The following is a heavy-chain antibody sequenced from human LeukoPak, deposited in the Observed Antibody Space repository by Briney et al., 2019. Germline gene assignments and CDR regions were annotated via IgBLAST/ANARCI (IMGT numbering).Heavy chain of an antibody. CDR3: AKDMDWGYGDYVGAFDI. D-gene: IGHD4-17*01. CDR1: GFIVNTNY. J-gene: IGHJ3*02. CDR2: ISGSGGST. Sequence: GGSLRLSCAASGFIVNTNYINWVRQAPGKGLEWVSAISGSGGSTYYADSVKGRFTISRDNSENTLYLQMNSLRAEDTAVYYCAKDMDWGYGDYVGAFDIWGQGTMVTVSS. V-gene: IGHV3-23*01.